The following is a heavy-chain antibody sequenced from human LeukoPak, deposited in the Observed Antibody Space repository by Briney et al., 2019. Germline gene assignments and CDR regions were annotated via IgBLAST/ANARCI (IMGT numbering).Heavy chain of an antibody. D-gene: IGHD2-15*01. J-gene: IGHJ1*01. Sequence: SETLSLTCTVSGGSISSGDYYWSWIRQPPGKGLEWIGYIYYSGTTYYNPSLKSRVTISVDTSKSQFSLKLSSVTAADTAVYYCATRYCSGGNCYAGDFQHWGQGTLVTVSS. CDR3: ATRYCSGGNCYAGDFQH. V-gene: IGHV4-30-4*01. CDR1: GGSISSGDYY. CDR2: IYYSGTT.